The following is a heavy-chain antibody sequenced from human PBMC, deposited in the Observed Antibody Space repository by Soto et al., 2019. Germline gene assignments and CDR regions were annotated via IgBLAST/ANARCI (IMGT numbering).Heavy chain of an antibody. CDR3: AKGATGGTLGADDWFDP. V-gene: IGHV3-23*01. D-gene: IGHD6-13*01. J-gene: IGHJ5*02. Sequence: VQLLESGGNLIQPGGSLRLSCAASGFTFSSYAMYWVRQAPGKGLEWVSGISGSGDSPFYAESVKGRFTIFRDNSKNTLYLQVNSLRGEDTAVYYCAKGATGGTLGADDWFDPWGQGTLVTVSS. CDR2: ISGSGDSP. CDR1: GFTFSSYA.